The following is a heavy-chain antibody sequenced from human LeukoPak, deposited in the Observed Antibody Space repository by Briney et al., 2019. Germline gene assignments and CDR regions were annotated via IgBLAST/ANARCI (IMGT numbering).Heavy chain of an antibody. D-gene: IGHD3-22*01. CDR1: GGSISSGSYY. CDR2: IYYSVST. J-gene: IGHJ4*02. Sequence: SSETLSLTCTVSGGSISSGSYYWSWIRQPPGKGLEWIGYIYYSVSTKYNSSLKSRVSISADTSKNQFSLKLSSVTAADTAVYFCARQGHLSGYVDYWGQGNMVTVSS. V-gene: IGHV4-61*01. CDR3: ARQGHLSGYVDY.